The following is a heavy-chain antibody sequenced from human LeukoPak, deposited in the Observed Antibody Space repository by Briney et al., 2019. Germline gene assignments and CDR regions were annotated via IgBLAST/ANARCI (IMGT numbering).Heavy chain of an antibody. D-gene: IGHD4-17*01. J-gene: IGHJ4*02. CDR2: IYSGGST. Sequence: GGSLRLSCAASGFTVSSNYMSWVRQAPGKGLEWVSVIYSGGSTYYADSVKGRFTISGDNSKNTLYLQMNSLRAEDTAVYYCARGWYGDISFDYWGQGTLVTVSS. CDR1: GFTVSSNY. V-gene: IGHV3-53*01. CDR3: ARGWYGDISFDY.